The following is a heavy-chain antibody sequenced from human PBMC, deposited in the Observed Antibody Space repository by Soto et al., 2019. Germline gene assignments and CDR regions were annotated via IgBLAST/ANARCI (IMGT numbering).Heavy chain of an antibody. D-gene: IGHD1-1*01. V-gene: IGHV6-1*01. CDR2: TYYRSKWYN. Sequence: PSQTLSLTCAISGDSVSSNSAAWNWIRQSPSRGLEWLGRTYYRSKWYNDYAVSVKSRITINPDTSKNQFSLQLNSVTPEDTAVYYCARGLGYNWKGNYYYYMDFWGKGTTVTVSS. CDR3: ARGLGYNWKGNYYYYMDF. CDR1: GDSVSSNSAA. J-gene: IGHJ6*03.